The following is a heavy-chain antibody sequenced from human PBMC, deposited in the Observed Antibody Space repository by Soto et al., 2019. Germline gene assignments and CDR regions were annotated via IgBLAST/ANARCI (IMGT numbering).Heavy chain of an antibody. J-gene: IGHJ3*02. Sequence: GGSLRLSCAASGFTFSSYAMHWVRQAPGKGLEWVAVISYDGSNKYYADSVKGRFTISRDNSKNTLYLQMNSLRAEDTAVYYCARDAPASVHYYDSSGYYFRAFDIWGQGTMVTVSS. CDR1: GFTFSSYA. V-gene: IGHV3-30-3*01. D-gene: IGHD3-22*01. CDR2: ISYDGSNK. CDR3: ARDAPASVHYYDSSGYYFRAFDI.